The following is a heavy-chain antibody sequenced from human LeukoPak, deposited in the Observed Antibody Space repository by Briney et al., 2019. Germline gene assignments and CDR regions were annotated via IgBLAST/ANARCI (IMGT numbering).Heavy chain of an antibody. Sequence: GGSLRLSCAASGFTFSGYGMHWVRQAPGKGLEWVAFIRYDGSNKYYADSVKGRFTISRDNSKNTLYLQMNSLRAEDTAVYYCAKDQYQRYNWFDPWGQGTLVTVSS. CDR2: IRYDGSNK. J-gene: IGHJ5*02. V-gene: IGHV3-30*02. D-gene: IGHD2-2*01. CDR3: AKDQYQRYNWFDP. CDR1: GFTFSGYG.